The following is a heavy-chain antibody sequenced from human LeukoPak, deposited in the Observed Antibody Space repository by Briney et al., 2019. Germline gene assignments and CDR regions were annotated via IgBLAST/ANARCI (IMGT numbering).Heavy chain of an antibody. D-gene: IGHD4-17*01. Sequence: GGSLRLSCAASGFTFSSYWVHWVRQAPGKGLVWVSRINSDGSSTSYADSVKGRFTISRDNAKNTLYLQMNSLRAEDTAVYYCARPRLKTTVTTGSYYYMDVWGKGTTVTVSS. CDR1: GFTFSSYW. V-gene: IGHV3-74*01. CDR3: ARPRLKTTVTTGSYYYMDV. J-gene: IGHJ6*03. CDR2: INSDGSST.